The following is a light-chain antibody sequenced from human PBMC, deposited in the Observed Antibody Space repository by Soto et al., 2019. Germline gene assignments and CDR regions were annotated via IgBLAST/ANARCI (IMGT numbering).Light chain of an antibody. CDR2: AAS. CDR3: QHLNDYRYT. V-gene: IGKV1-9*01. Sequence: DIQLTQSPSFLSASKGDRVTITCRASQAISSSLAWYQHNPGKAPKLLIYAASTLQNGVPSSFSGSGSGTEFTLTISSLQPEDFATYYCQHLNDYRYTFGQGTKVEIK. CDR1: QAISSS. J-gene: IGKJ2*01.